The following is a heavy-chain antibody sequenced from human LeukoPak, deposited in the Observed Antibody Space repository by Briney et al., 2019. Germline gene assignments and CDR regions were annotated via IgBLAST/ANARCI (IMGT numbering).Heavy chain of an antibody. V-gene: IGHV3-21*01. CDR1: GYTFSHYS. CDR2: ISSTSDYI. J-gene: IGHJ3*02. CDR3: VSGNDPDSTWENYRLDAFDI. Sequence: PGGSLRLSCAASGYTFSHYSVNWVRQAPGKGLEWVSSISSTSDYIYYADSVKGRFTISRDNTKSSLYLQMNSLRAEDTAFYYCVSGNDPDSTWENYRLDAFDIWGQGTTVIVSS. D-gene: IGHD3-16*02.